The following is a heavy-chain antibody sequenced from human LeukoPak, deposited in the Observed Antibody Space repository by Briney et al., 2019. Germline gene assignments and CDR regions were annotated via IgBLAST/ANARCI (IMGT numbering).Heavy chain of an antibody. CDR2: INHSGST. J-gene: IGHJ4*02. Sequence: PSETLSLTCAVYGGSFSGYYWSWIRQPPGKGLEWIGEINHSGSTNYNPSLKSRVTISVDTSKNQFSLKLSSVTAADTAVYYCARGRILSSSSTPLYWGQGTLVTVSS. CDR3: ARGRILSSSSTPLY. D-gene: IGHD6-13*01. CDR1: GGSFSGYY. V-gene: IGHV4-34*01.